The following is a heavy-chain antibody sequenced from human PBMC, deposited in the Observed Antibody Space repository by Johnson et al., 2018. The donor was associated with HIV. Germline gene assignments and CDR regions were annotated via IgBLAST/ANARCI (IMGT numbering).Heavy chain of an antibody. J-gene: IGHJ3*01. D-gene: IGHD6-13*01. CDR2: IYSGGTT. CDR3: AKDQWSSSWTNDAFDF. Sequence: EVQLVESGGGLVQPGGSLRLSCAASGFTVSVTYMSWVRQAPWKGLEWVSIIYSGGTTYYADSVKGRFTISRDTSKNTLYLQMNSLKAEDTAVYYCAKDQWSSSWTNDAFDFWGQGTMVTVSS. V-gene: IGHV3-66*01. CDR1: GFTVSVTY.